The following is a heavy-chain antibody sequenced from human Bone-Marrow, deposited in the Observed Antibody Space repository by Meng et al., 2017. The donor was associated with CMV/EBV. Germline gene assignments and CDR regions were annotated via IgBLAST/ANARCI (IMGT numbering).Heavy chain of an antibody. CDR3: AHIVVVNGGDAFDI. V-gene: IGHV3-30*02. J-gene: IGHJ3*02. Sequence: GGSLRLSCAASGFTFSSYGMHWVRQAPGKGLEWVAFIRYDGSNKYYADSVKGRFTISRDNSKNSLYLQMNSLRAEDTAVYYCAHIVVVNGGDAFDIWGQGTMVTVSS. D-gene: IGHD2-21*01. CDR1: GFTFSSYG. CDR2: IRYDGSNK.